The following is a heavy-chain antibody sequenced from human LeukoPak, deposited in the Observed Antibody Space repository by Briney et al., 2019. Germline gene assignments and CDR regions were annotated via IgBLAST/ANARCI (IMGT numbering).Heavy chain of an antibody. CDR3: AGSSHQRNWFDP. CDR2: IIPILGLA. J-gene: IGHJ5*02. CDR1: GGTFSSYA. V-gene: IGHV1-69*04. D-gene: IGHD1-26*01. Sequence: SVKVSCKASGGTFSSYAVSWVRQAPGQGLEWMGRIIPILGLANYAQEFQDRLTVTRDTSTSTIYMELSSLRSEDTAVYYCAGSSHQRNWFDPWGQGTLVIVSS.